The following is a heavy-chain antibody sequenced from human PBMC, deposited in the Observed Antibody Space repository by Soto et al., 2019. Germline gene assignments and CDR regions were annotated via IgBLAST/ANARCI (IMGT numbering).Heavy chain of an antibody. CDR3: ARGGEGLDV. V-gene: IGHV4-59*11. CDR1: GDSFTNHY. D-gene: IGHD3-16*01. CDR2: IYYTGDA. Sequence: LSLTCSVSGDSFTNHYWSWIRQAPGKGLEWIGYIYYTGDAKYTSSLQSRVTISVDAPKRQVSLSLTSVTAADTAIYYCARGGEGLDVWGPGTAVTVSS. J-gene: IGHJ6*02.